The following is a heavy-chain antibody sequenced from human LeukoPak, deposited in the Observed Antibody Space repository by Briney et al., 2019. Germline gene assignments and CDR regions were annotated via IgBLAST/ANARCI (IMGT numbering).Heavy chain of an antibody. V-gene: IGHV3-48*03. J-gene: IGHJ6*04. CDR2: ISSSGSTI. D-gene: IGHD3-10*02. Sequence: GGSLRLSCAASGFTFSSYEMNWVRQAPGKGLERVSYISSSGSTIYYADSVKGRFTISRDNAKNSLYLQMNSLRAEDTAVYYCAELGITMIGGVWGKGTTVTISP. CDR3: AELGITMIGGV. CDR1: GFTFSSYE.